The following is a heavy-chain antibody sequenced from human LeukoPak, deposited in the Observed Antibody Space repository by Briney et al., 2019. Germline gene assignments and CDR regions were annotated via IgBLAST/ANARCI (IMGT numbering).Heavy chain of an antibody. CDR2: IIPILGIA. J-gene: IGHJ5*02. V-gene: IGHV1-69*04. Sequence: ASVKVSCKASGGTFSSYAISWVRQAPRQGLEWMGRIIPILGIANYAQKFQGRVTITADKSTSTAYMELSSLRSEDTAVYYCAKTPVPATAGAWFDPWGQGTLVTVSS. CDR1: GGTFSSYA. CDR3: AKTPVPATAGAWFDP. D-gene: IGHD2-2*01.